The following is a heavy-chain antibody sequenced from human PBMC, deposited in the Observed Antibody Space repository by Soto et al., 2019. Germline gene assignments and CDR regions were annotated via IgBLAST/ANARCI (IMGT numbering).Heavy chain of an antibody. V-gene: IGHV4-59*01. CDR1: GGSISSYY. CDR2: IYYSGST. J-gene: IGHJ3*02. CDR3: ARVPGYCSGGSCYSGAFDI. D-gene: IGHD2-15*01. Sequence: SETLSLTCTVSGGSISSYYWSWIRQPPGKGLEWIGYIYYSGSTNYNPSLKSRGTISVDTSKNQFSLKLSSVTAADTAVYYCARVPGYCSGGSCYSGAFDIWGQGTMVTVSS.